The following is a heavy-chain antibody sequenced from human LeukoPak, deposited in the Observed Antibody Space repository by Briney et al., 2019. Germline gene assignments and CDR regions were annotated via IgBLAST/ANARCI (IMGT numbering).Heavy chain of an antibody. CDR2: IDPNGGST. J-gene: IGHJ4*02. V-gene: IGHV1-46*01. Sequence: ASVKVSCKESGYTFTNYFMHWVRQAPGQGLEWMGMIDPNGGSTGYAQKSLGRVTMTRDTSTSTVYMELSSLRSEDTAVYYCARLVVTAIPVLDSWGLGTLVTVSS. D-gene: IGHD2-21*02. CDR1: GYTFTNYF. CDR3: ARLVVTAIPVLDS.